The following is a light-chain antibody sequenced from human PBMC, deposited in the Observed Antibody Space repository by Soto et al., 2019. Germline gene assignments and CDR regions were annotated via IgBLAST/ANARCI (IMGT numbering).Light chain of an antibody. J-gene: IGLJ2*01. V-gene: IGLV1-44*01. CDR2: GND. CDR1: RSNIGGND. CDR3: STWDDILSSLV. Sequence: QSVLTQPPSASGTPGQSVTISCSGSRSNIGGNDVNWHQQFPGAAPKLLIYGNDRGTSGVPGRFSGSKSGTSASLAISGLQSEDEATYFCSTWDDILSSLVFGGGTQLTVL.